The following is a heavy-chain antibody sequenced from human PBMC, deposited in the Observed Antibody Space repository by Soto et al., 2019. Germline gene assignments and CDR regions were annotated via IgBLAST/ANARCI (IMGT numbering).Heavy chain of an antibody. D-gene: IGHD2-21*01. CDR2: IYYSGST. J-gene: IGHJ4*02. V-gene: IGHV4-39*01. CDR1: GGSISSSSYY. Sequence: SETLSLTXTVSGGSISSSSYYWGWIRQPPGKGLEWIGSIYYSGSTYYNPSLKSRVTISVDTSKNQFSLKLSSVTAADTAVYYCARSLVKSPDNWGQGTLVTVSS. CDR3: ARSLVKSPDN.